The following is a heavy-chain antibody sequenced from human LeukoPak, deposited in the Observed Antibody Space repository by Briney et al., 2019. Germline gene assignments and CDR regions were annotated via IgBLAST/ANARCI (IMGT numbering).Heavy chain of an antibody. CDR2: ISYDESNQ. J-gene: IGHJ6*02. CDR3: AKGQDIVVVPAAMDV. CDR1: GFTFSSYG. D-gene: IGHD2-2*01. Sequence: GGSLRLSCAASGFTFSSYGMHWVRQAPGKGLEWVAVISYDESNQYYADSVKGRFTISRDNSKNTLYLQMNSLRAEDTAVYYCAKGQDIVVVPAAMDVWGQGTTVTVSS. V-gene: IGHV3-30*18.